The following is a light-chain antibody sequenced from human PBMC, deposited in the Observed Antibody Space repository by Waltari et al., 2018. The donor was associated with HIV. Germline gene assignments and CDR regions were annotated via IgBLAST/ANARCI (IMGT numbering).Light chain of an antibody. CDR1: QSVSSY. Sequence: EIVLTQSPATLSLSPGERATLSCRASQSVSSYLAWYQQKPGQAPRLLIYDASNRATGIPVRFTGSGSGTDFTLTISSLEPEDFAVYYCQQRSNWPPGRLTFGGGTKVEIK. CDR3: QQRSNWPPGRLT. V-gene: IGKV3-11*01. J-gene: IGKJ4*01. CDR2: DAS.